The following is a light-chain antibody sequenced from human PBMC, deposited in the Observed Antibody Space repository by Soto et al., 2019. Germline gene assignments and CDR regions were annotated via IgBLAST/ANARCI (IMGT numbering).Light chain of an antibody. J-gene: IGKJ1*01. CDR2: LAS. CDR1: QPISSAS. V-gene: IGKV3-20*01. CDR3: QHFDTSVWT. Sequence: EIVLTQSPGILSLSPGERATLSCRASQPISSASLAWYQQKPGQPPRLLIYLASTRAPGIPDRFIGGGSGTDFTLTISRLQPEDLAIYHCQHFDTSVWTFGQGTKVEMK.